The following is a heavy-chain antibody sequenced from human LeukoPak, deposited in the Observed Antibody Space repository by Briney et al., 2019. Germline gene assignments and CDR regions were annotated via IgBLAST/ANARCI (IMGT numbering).Heavy chain of an antibody. D-gene: IGHD2-15*01. J-gene: IGHJ4*02. CDR2: VHISGST. V-gene: IGHV4-4*07. CDR3: VRDDSGRDDSGAYHH. CDR1: SGSINSYH. Sequence: SETLSLTCTVSSGSINSYHWAWIRQAAGRRLEWVGRVHISGSTNYNPSLRSRVAISLDRSKNQFSLTVRSLTAADTAVYYCVRDDSGRDDSGAYHHWGQGILVTVSS.